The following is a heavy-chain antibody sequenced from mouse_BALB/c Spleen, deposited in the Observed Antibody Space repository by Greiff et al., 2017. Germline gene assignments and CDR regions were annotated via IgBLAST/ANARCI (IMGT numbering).Heavy chain of an antibody. Sequence: EVKVVESGGGLVQPGGSRKLSCAASGFTFSSFGMHWVRQAPEKGLEWVAYISSGSSTIYYADTVKGRFTISRDNPKNTMFLQMTSLRSEDTAMYYCARWGGNRAMDYWGQGTSVTVSS. CDR2: ISSGSSTI. CDR1: GFTFSSFG. D-gene: IGHD2-1*01. J-gene: IGHJ4*01. V-gene: IGHV5-17*02. CDR3: ARWGGNRAMDY.